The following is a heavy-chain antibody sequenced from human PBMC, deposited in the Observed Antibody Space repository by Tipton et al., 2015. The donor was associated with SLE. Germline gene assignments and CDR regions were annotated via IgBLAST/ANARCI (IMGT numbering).Heavy chain of an antibody. J-gene: IGHJ5*02. CDR1: GYNFTDFY. CDR2: INPKSAGT. V-gene: IGHV1-2*06. Sequence: QSGAEVKKPGASVKVSCKTSGYNFTDFYIHWVRQAPGPGLEWMGRINPKSAGTKYGQNFQGRVTMTIDTSMSTVYMELSSLTSDDTAVYYCARDITLNWFGPWGQGTLVTVSS. CDR3: ARDITLNWFGP.